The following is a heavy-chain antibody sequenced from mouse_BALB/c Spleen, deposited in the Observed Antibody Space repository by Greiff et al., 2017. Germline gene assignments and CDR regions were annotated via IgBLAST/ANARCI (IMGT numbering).Heavy chain of an antibody. CDR1: GFNIIDYY. Sequence: EVQLQQSGAELVRSGASVKLSCTASGFNIIDYYMHWVKQRPEQGLEWIGWIDPENGGTEYAAKFQGKATMTADTSSNTAYLQLSSLTSEDTAVYYCNEGNGDDARYLDDWGEGTTVTVSS. CDR2: IDPENGGT. V-gene: IGHV14-4*02. CDR3: NEGNGDDARYLDD. J-gene: IGHJ1*01. D-gene: IGHD2-2*01.